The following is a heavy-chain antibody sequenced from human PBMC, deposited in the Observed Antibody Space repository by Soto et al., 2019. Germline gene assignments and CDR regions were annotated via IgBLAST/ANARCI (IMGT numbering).Heavy chain of an antibody. Sequence: PSETLSLTCSVSGDSINSDNYYWGWIRQPPGKGLEWIGSIYYRGNTYYNPSLKTRVTISLDKSKSQFSLKLNSVTAADSAVYFCARLEGLATISHYFDYWGQGTLVTVSS. CDR3: ARLEGLATISHYFDY. V-gene: IGHV4-39*01. CDR2: IYYRGNT. CDR1: GDSINSDNYY. D-gene: IGHD3-9*01. J-gene: IGHJ4*02.